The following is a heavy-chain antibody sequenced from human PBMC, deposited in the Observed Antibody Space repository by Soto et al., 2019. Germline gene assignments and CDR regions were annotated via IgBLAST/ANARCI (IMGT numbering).Heavy chain of an antibody. D-gene: IGHD3-16*01. CDR3: AGGTYYYYGKDV. CDR1: GGSISSYY. Sequence: SETLSLTCTVSGGSISSYYWSWIRQPPGKGLEWIGYIYYSGSTNYNPSLKSRVTISVDTSKNQFSLKLSSVTAADTAVYYCAGGTYYYYGKDVGGQGTTVTVSS. J-gene: IGHJ6*02. CDR2: IYYSGST. V-gene: IGHV4-59*01.